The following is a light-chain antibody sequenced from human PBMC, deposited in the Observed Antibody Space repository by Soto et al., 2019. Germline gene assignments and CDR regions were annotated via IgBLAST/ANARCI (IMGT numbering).Light chain of an antibody. CDR2: GVT. CDR3: SSFTSASTRI. CDR1: SSDIGAFNF. J-gene: IGLJ1*01. Sequence: QSVLTQPASVSGSPGQSISIPCTGTSSDIGAFNFVSWYQQHPGKAPKVLIYGVTNRPSGVDYRFSGSKSGNTASLIVSGLRPEEEDDDYCSSFTSASTRIFGTGTKLTVL. V-gene: IGLV2-14*03.